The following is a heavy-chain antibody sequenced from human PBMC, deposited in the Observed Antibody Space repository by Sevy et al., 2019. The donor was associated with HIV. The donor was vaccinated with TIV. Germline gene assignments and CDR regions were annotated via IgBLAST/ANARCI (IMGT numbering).Heavy chain of an antibody. CDR1: GGSISSYY. CDR2: IYYSGST. Sequence: SETLSLTCTVSGGSISSYYWSWIRQPPGKGLEWIGYIYYSGSTNYNPSLKSRVTISVDTSKNQFSLKLSSVTAADTAVYYCARQYYGFWSAKDHYGMDVWGQGTTVTVSS. D-gene: IGHD3-3*01. V-gene: IGHV4-59*01. J-gene: IGHJ6*02. CDR3: ARQYYGFWSAKDHYGMDV.